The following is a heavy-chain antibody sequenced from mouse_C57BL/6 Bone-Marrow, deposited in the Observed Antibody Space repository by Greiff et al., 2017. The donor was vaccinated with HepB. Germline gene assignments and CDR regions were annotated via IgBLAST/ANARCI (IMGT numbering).Heavy chain of an antibody. CDR2: ISDGGSYT. CDR1: GFTFSSYA. Sequence: EVHLVESGGGLVKPGGSLKLSCAASGFTFSSYAMSWVRQTPEKRLEWVATISDGGSYTYYPDNVKGRFTISRDNAKNNLYLQMSHLKSEDTAMYYCARWGAMRDYFDYWGQGTTLTVSS. D-gene: IGHD2-3*01. J-gene: IGHJ2*01. V-gene: IGHV5-4*01. CDR3: ARWGAMRDYFDY.